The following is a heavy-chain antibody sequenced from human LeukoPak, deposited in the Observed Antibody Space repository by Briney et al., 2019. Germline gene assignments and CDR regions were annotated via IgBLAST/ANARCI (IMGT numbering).Heavy chain of an antibody. CDR2: ISYDGSNK. Sequence: GGSLRLSCAASGFTFSSYAMHWVRQAPGKGLEWVAVISYDGSNKYYADSVKGRFTISRDNSKNTLYLQMNRLRAEDTAVYYCARDSRLAAAAYYFDYWGQGTLVTVSS. V-gene: IGHV3-30*01. CDR1: GFTFSSYA. D-gene: IGHD6-13*01. J-gene: IGHJ4*02. CDR3: ARDSRLAAAAYYFDY.